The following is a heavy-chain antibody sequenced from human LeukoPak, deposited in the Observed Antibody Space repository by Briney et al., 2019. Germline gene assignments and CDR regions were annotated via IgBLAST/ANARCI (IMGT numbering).Heavy chain of an antibody. CDR1: GLTFDDYA. CDR2: ISWNSGSI. CDR3: AKDSIYYARRAFDI. J-gene: IGHJ3*02. D-gene: IGHD3-16*01. Sequence: GGSLRLSCAASGLTFDDYAMHWVRQAPGEGLEWVSGISWNSGSIGYADSVKGRFTISRDNAKNSLYLQMNSLRAEDTALYYCAKDSIYYARRAFDIWGQGTMVTVSS. V-gene: IGHV3-9*01.